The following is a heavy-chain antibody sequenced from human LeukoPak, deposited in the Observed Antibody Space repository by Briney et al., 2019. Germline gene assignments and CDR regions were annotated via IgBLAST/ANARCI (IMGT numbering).Heavy chain of an antibody. CDR2: INHSGST. J-gene: IGHJ4*02. V-gene: IGHV4-34*01. Sequence: PSETLSLTCAVYGGSFSGYYWSWIRQPPGKGLEWIGEINHSGSTNYNPSLKSRVTISVDTSKNQFSLKLSSVTAADTAVYYCARESPSSGNDYWGQGTLVTVSS. D-gene: IGHD3-10*01. CDR1: GGSFSGYY. CDR3: ARESPSSGNDY.